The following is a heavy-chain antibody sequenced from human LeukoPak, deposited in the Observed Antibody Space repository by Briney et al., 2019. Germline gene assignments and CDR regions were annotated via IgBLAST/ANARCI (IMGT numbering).Heavy chain of an antibody. Sequence: TGGSLRLSCAASGFTFSSYWMHWVRQAPGKGLVWVSRINIDGSSTSYADSVKGRFTISRDNAKNTLYLQMNSLRAEDTAVYYCARASIAVAGYQDAFDIWGQGTLVTVSS. CDR1: GFTFSSYW. CDR2: INIDGSST. V-gene: IGHV3-74*01. CDR3: ARASIAVAGYQDAFDI. J-gene: IGHJ3*02. D-gene: IGHD6-19*01.